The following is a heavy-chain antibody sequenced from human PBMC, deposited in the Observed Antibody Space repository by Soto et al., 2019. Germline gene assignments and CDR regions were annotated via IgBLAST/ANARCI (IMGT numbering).Heavy chain of an antibody. V-gene: IGHV3-11*06. J-gene: IGHJ4*02. CDR2: ISSSSGDT. D-gene: IGHD1-1*01. CDR1: GFTFTDYY. CDR3: VKGVRQPDF. Sequence: GGSLRLSCASSGFTFTDYYMSLIRQVPGRGLEWLSYISSSSGDTNYADSVKGRFTISRDNAKKSLYLQMNGLRAEDTAVYYCVKGVRQPDFWGRGTLVTVSS.